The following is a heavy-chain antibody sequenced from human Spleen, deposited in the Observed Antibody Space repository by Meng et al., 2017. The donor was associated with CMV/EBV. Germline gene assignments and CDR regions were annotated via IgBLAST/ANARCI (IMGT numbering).Heavy chain of an antibody. V-gene: IGHV3-23*03. CDR3: AKSVLKYSSSSSFDY. CDR2: IYVRDSTG. CDR1: GFTFSNYA. J-gene: IGHJ4*02. D-gene: IGHD6-6*01. Sequence: GGSLRLSCAASGFTFSNYAMSWVRQAPGKGLEWVSIIYVRDSTGYYADSVKGRFTISRDNPKNTLYLQMNSLRAEDTAVYYCAKSVLKYSSSSSFDYWGQGTLVTVSS.